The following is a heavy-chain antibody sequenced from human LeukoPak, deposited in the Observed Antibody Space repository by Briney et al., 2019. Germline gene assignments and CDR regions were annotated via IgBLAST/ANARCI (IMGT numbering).Heavy chain of an antibody. J-gene: IGHJ4*02. CDR3: ARRRLGYYFDY. CDR2: INPRGST. V-gene: IGHV4-34*01. CDR1: GVSFSGYY. D-gene: IGHD5-24*01. Sequence: SETLSLTCGVYGVSFSGYYWSWIRQPPGKGLEWIGEINPRGSTNYNPSLKSRVTLSADTSKNQFSLTLNSVTAADTAVYYCARRRLGYYFDYWGQGTLVTVSS.